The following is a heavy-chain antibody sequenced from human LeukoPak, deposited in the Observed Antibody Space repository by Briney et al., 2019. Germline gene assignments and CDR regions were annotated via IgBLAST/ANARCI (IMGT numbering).Heavy chain of an antibody. Sequence: PSETLSLTCTVSSGSIRSYYWSWIRQSPGKGLEWIGYIYSTGTTNYNPSLKSRVTISVDTSKNQFSLKLSSVTAADTAVYYCARHLVRAAVGLTTRRSRYSYGYYFDYWGQGTLVTVSS. D-gene: IGHD5-18*01. J-gene: IGHJ4*02. V-gene: IGHV4-59*08. CDR3: ARHLVRAAVGLTTRRSRYSYGYYFDY. CDR1: SGSIRSYY. CDR2: IYSTGTT.